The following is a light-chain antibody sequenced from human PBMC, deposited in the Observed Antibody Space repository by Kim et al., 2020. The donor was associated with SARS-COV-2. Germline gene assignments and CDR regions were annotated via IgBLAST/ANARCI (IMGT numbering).Light chain of an antibody. CDR3: QQYKSYPRT. Sequence: SASGGDTVTITCRARQDINHYLAWFQQKPGKAPKSLIYGTSNLRGGVPSKFSGSGSATDFTLTISSLQPEDFATYYCQQYKSYPRTFGGGTKLEI. V-gene: IGKV1-16*02. J-gene: IGKJ4*01. CDR1: QDINHY. CDR2: GTS.